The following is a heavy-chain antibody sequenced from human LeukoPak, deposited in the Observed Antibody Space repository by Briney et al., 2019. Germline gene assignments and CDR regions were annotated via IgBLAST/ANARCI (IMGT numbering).Heavy chain of an antibody. CDR2: ISYDGSNK. D-gene: IGHD3-3*01. Sequence: GGSLRLSCAASGFTFSSYAMHWVRQAPGKGLEWVAVISYDGSNKYYADSVKGRFTISRDNAKKSLYLQMNSLRAEDTAVYYCATGVGITIFGVVINAFDIWGQGTLVTVSS. CDR3: ATGVGITIFGVVINAFDI. J-gene: IGHJ3*02. CDR1: GFTFSSYA. V-gene: IGHV3-30-3*01.